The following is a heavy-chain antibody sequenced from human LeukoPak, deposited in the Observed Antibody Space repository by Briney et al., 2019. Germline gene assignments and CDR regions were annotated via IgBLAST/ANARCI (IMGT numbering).Heavy chain of an antibody. CDR1: GGTLSSYT. CDR2: INPIFTTA. V-gene: IGHV1-69*13. J-gene: IGHJ6*02. CDR3: ARAVAARAYSYYYYMDV. D-gene: IGHD6-6*01. Sequence: ASVKVSCKASGGTLSSYTISWVRQAPGQGLEWMGEINPIFTTASYAQKFQGRVTITADASTSTAYMDLNSLRSEDTAVYYCARAVAARAYSYYYYMDVWGQGTTVTVSS.